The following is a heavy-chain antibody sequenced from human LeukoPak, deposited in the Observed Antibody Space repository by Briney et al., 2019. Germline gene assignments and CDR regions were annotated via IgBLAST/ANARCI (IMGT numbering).Heavy chain of an antibody. V-gene: IGHV4-39*07. J-gene: IGHJ5*02. CDR1: GVSISSSSYY. Sequence: SETLSLTCTVSGVSISSSSYYWGWIRQPPGKGLEWIGSIYYSGSTYYNPSLKSRVTISVDTSKNQFSLKLSSVTAADTAVYYCARRRSDGFDPWGQGTLVTVSS. CDR2: IYYSGST. CDR3: ARRRSDGFDP.